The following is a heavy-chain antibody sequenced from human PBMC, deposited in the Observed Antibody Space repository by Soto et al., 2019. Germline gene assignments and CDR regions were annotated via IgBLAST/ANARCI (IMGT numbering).Heavy chain of an antibody. CDR2: ISGIGGST. CDR3: FLFLAEDGIRDLRTVSAFLLNRSSDL. V-gene: IGHV3-23*01. J-gene: IGHJ2*01. Sequence: TGKGLEQVSAISGIGGSTYYTDSDTGWVTISRDNSKNTLYLQMNSLRDEDTAVYYCFLFLAEDGIRDLRTVSAFLLNRSSDL. D-gene: IGHD3-22*01.